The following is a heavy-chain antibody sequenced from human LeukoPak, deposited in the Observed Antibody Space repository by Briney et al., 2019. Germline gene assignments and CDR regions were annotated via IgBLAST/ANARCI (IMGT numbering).Heavy chain of an antibody. Sequence: GGSLRLSCAVSGFTFSSYGMHWVRQAPGKGLEWVAVIWYDGSNKYYADSVKGRFTISRDNSKNTLYLQMNSLRAEDTAVYYCARDNRYCSGGSCYRAVDYWGQGTLVTVSS. CDR3: ARDNRYCSGGSCYRAVDY. D-gene: IGHD2-15*01. V-gene: IGHV3-33*01. J-gene: IGHJ4*02. CDR2: IWYDGSNK. CDR1: GFTFSSYG.